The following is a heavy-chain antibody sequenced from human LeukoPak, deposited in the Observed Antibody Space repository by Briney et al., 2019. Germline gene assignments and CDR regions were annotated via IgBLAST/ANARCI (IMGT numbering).Heavy chain of an antibody. CDR3: ARATVLRYFDY. D-gene: IGHD3-3*01. V-gene: IGHV4-39*07. CDR1: GDSISSSSSY. J-gene: IGHJ4*02. Sequence: SETLSLTCTVSGDSISSSSSYWGWIRQPPGKGLEWIGSIYYSGSTYYNTSLKSRVTISVDTSKNQFSLKLSSVTAADTAVYYCARATVLRYFDYWGQGTLVTVSS. CDR2: IYYSGST.